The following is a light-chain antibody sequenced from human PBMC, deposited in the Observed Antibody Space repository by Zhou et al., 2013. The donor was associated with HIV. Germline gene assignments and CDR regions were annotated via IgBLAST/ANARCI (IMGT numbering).Light chain of an antibody. J-gene: IGKJ1*01. Sequence: DIQMTQSPSSLSASVGDKVTITCRASQNISNSLNWYQQRSGEAPNLLIYAASSLQSGVPSRFSGSGSGTDFILSISRLQPEDFASYYCQQTSSVPRTFGQGTESGNQT. CDR3: QQTSSVPRT. V-gene: IGKV1-39*01. CDR1: QNISNS. CDR2: AAS.